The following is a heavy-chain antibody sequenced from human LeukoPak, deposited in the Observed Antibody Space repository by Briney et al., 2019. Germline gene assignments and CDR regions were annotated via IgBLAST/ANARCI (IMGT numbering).Heavy chain of an antibody. CDR1: GFTFSSYS. D-gene: IGHD2-15*01. CDR3: ARGKYCSGGSCFPFFDY. J-gene: IGHJ4*02. V-gene: IGHV3-21*01. Sequence: GGSLRLSCAASGFTFSSYSMNWVRQAPGKGLEWVSSISSSSSYIYHADSVKGRFTISRDNAKNSLYLQMNSLRAEDTAVYYCARGKYCSGGSCFPFFDYWGQGTLVTVSS. CDR2: ISSSSSYI.